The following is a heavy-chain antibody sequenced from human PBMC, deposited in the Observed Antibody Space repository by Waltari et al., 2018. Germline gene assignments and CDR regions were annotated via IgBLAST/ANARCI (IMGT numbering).Heavy chain of an antibody. J-gene: IGHJ6*02. CDR1: GFTFGDYA. D-gene: IGHD5-18*01. CDR3: AVGYVDTAMVKDYYGMDV. CDR2: INAGNGNT. V-gene: IGHV1-3*01. Sequence: VQLVESGGGLVQPGRSLRLSCTASGFTFGDYAMSWFRQAPGQRLEWMGWINAGNGNTKYSQKFQGRVTITRDTSASTAYMELSSLRSEDTAVYYCAVGYVDTAMVKDYYGMDVWGQGTTVTVSS.